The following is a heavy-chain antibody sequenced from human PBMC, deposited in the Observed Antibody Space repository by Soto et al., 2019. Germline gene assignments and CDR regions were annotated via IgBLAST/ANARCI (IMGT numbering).Heavy chain of an antibody. D-gene: IGHD3-3*01. CDR3: ARNTAYDFWSGYPSYYLDY. V-gene: IGHV4-61*01. CDR1: GGSVSSGSYY. CDR2: IYYSGST. J-gene: IGHJ4*02. Sequence: QVQLQESGPGLVKPSETLSLTCTVSGGSVSSGSYYWSWIRQPPGKGLEWIGYIYYSGSTNYNPSLKSRVTISVDTSKNQFSLKLSSVTAADTAVYYCARNTAYDFWSGYPSYYLDYWGQGTLVTVSS.